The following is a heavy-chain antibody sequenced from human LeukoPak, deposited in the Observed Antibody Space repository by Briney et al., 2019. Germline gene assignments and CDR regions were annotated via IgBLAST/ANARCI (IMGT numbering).Heavy chain of an antibody. CDR3: ARDRDWYTFDS. D-gene: IGHD1-1*01. CDR1: GFTFSSYS. V-gene: IGHV3-7*01. CDR2: IKQDGSER. Sequence: AGGSLRLSCAASGFTFSSYSMNWVRQAPGKGLEWVANIKQDGSERYYVDSVKGRFTISRDNAKNSLYLQMNSLRAEDTAVYYCARDRDWYTFDSWGQGVLVTVSS. J-gene: IGHJ4*02.